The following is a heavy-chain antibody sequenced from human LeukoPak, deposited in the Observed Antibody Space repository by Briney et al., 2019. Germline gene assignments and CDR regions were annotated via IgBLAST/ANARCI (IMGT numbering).Heavy chain of an antibody. CDR2: IIPILGIA. V-gene: IGHV1-69*04. CDR3: ARDRGVAAAGMDY. CDR1: GGTFSSYA. Sequence: SVKVSCKASGGTFSSYAISWVRQAPGQGLEWMGRIIPILGIANYAQKFQGRVTMTTDTSTSTAYMELRSLRSDDTAVYYCARDRGVAAAGMDYWGQGTLVTVSS. J-gene: IGHJ4*02. D-gene: IGHD6-13*01.